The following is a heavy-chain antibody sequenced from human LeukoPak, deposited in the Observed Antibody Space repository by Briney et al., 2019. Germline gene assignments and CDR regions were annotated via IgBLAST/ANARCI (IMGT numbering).Heavy chain of an antibody. V-gene: IGHV3-23*01. CDR2: LSARGGST. CDR3: AKDLTSGYFDPFDY. Sequence: GGSLRLSCAASGFTVSTNYMTWVRQAPGKGLEWVSALSARGGSTYYADSVKGRFTISRDNSKNTLYLQMNSLRAEDTAVYYCAKDLTSGYFDPFDYWGQGTLVTVSS. D-gene: IGHD3-22*01. CDR1: GFTVSTNY. J-gene: IGHJ4*02.